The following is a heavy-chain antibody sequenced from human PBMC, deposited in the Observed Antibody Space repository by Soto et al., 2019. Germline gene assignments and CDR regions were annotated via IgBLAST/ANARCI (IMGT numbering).Heavy chain of an antibody. Sequence: QVKLVESGGGVVQPGRSLRLSCAASGFTFTSFVMHWVRQAPGKGLEWVALISSDGSNKYYADSVKGRFTISRDNSKNTLYLRMNSLRAEDTALYYCARGHRSGDSSGYYFDHWGQLNLVTVSS. CDR2: ISSDGSNK. V-gene: IGHV3-30-3*01. D-gene: IGHD3-22*01. J-gene: IGHJ4*02. CDR1: GFTFTSFV. CDR3: ARGHRSGDSSGYYFDH.